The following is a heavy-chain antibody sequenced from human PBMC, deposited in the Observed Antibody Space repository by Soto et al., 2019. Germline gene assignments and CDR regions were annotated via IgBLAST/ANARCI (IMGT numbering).Heavy chain of an antibody. J-gene: IGHJ6*02. CDR3: VRNWRYYGGDCYYGMDA. D-gene: IGHD3-10*01. V-gene: IGHV2-5*02. CDR2: IYWDDDE. Sequence: ITLKESGPTLVKPTQTLTLTCTFSGFSLNTGGVGVGWVRQPRGKAMEWLALIYWDDDERYRPSLRSRLNTTKDTSNNHVVLTMTNMDPEDTATYYCVRNWRYYGGDCYYGMDAWGQGTTFTVSS. CDR1: GFSLNTGGVG.